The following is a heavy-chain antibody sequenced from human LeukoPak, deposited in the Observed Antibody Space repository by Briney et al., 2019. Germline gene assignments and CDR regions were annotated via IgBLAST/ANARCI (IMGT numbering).Heavy chain of an antibody. CDR2: IWYDGSNK. CDR3: AKGSSDTTLPTAFDY. D-gene: IGHD1-1*01. V-gene: IGHV3-33*06. J-gene: IGHJ4*02. Sequence: QSGGSLRLSCAASGFMFSSYGMYWVRQAPGKGLEWVAVIWYDGSNKYYADSVKGRFTISRDNSKNTLYLQMNSLRVEDTAVYYCAKGSSDTTLPTAFDYRGQGTLVTVSS. CDR1: GFMFSSYG.